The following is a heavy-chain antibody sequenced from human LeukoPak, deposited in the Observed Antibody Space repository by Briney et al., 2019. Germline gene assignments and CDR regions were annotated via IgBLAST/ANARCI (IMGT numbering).Heavy chain of an antibody. Sequence: PGGSLRLSCAASGFTFSSYWMSWVRQAPGKGLEWVGRSKNKRNGFSIDYAASVKGRFAISRDDSKNSMYLQMNSLKTEDTAVYYCAKDFHRLGEFDAFDIWGQGTMVTVSS. V-gene: IGHV3-72*01. CDR3: AKDFHRLGEFDAFDI. D-gene: IGHD3-16*01. CDR1: GFTFSSYW. J-gene: IGHJ3*02. CDR2: SKNKRNGFSI.